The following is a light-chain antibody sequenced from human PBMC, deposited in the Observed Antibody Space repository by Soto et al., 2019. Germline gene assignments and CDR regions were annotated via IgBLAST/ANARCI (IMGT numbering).Light chain of an antibody. CDR1: TSIFGAGFD. J-gene: IGLJ3*02. Sequence: QSVLTQPPSVSGAPGQTVTISCTGSTSIFGAGFDVHWYQQLPGTAPKLLIYGNNNRPSRVPDRFSGSKSGTSASLAITGLQGEDEGDYYCQSYDTSLSTPGVFGGGTKLTVL. V-gene: IGLV1-40*01. CDR2: GNN. CDR3: QSYDTSLSTPGV.